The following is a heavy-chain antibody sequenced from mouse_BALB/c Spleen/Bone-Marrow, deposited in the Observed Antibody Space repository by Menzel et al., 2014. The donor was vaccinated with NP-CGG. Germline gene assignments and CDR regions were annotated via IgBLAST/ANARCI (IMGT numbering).Heavy chain of an antibody. CDR3: ARDTLMYFDV. Sequence: EVQLVESGGGLVQPGGSLRLSCATSGFTFTDYYTTWVRQPPGKALEWLGFIRNKANGYTTEYCASVKGRFTTSRDNSQSILYLQMNTLRAEDSATYYCARDTLMYFDVWGAGTTVTVSS. V-gene: IGHV7-3*02. CDR2: IRNKANGYTT. J-gene: IGHJ1*01. CDR1: GFTFTDYY.